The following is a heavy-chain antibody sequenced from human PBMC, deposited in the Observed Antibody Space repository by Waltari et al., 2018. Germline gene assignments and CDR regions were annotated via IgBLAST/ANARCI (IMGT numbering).Heavy chain of an antibody. D-gene: IGHD3-22*01. CDR1: GFTFDDYA. CDR2: ISWNSGSK. Sequence: EVQLVESGGGLVQPGRSLRLSCAASGFTFDDYAMHWVRQAPGKGLEWVSGISWNSGSKGYADSVKGRFTISRDNAKNSLYLQMNSLRAEDTALYYCAKTDSSGYYIDYWGQGTLVTVSS. J-gene: IGHJ4*02. CDR3: AKTDSSGYYIDY. V-gene: IGHV3-9*01.